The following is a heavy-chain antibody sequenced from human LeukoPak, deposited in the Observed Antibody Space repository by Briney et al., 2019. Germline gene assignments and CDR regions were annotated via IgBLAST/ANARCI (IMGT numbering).Heavy chain of an antibody. CDR1: GDSVSSNIAA. D-gene: IGHD3-22*01. CDR2: TYYRSKWHY. J-gene: IGHJ1*01. Sequence: SQTLSLTCAISGDSVSSNIAAWNWIRQSPSRGLEWLGRTYYRSKWHYDYAVSVKSQIIINPDTSKNQFSLHLNPVTPEDTAVYYCARSGYFAEYFQYWGQGTLVTVSS. V-gene: IGHV6-1*01. CDR3: ARSGYFAEYFQY.